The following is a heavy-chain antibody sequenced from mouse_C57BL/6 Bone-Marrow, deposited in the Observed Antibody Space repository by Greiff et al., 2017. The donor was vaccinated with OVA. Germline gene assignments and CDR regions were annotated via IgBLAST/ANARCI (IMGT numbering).Heavy chain of an antibody. Sequence: QVQLQQSGAELARPGASVKLSCKASGYTFTSYGISWVKQRTGQGLEWIGEIYPRSGNTYYHEKFKGKATLTVDKSSSTAYMELRSLTSEDSAVYCCARVGITTRCWYFDVWGTGTTVTVSS. CDR1: GYTFTSYG. CDR2: IYPRSGNT. V-gene: IGHV1-81*01. J-gene: IGHJ1*03. CDR3: ARVGITTRCWYFDV. D-gene: IGHD1-1*01.